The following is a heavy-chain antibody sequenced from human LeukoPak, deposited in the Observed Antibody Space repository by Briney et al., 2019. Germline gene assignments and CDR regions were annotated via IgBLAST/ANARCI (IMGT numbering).Heavy chain of an antibody. CDR1: GFTFSSYS. CDR3: ARGAWFDP. Sequence: GGSLRLSCVASGFTFSSYSMNWVRQAPGKGLEWVSSISSSSSYTYYADSVKGRFTISRDNAKNSLYLQMNSLRAEDTAVYYCARGAWFDPWGQGTLVTVSS. J-gene: IGHJ5*02. V-gene: IGHV3-21*01. CDR2: ISSSSSYT.